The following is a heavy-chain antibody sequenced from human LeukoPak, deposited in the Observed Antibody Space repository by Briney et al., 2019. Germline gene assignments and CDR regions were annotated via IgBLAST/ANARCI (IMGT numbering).Heavy chain of an antibody. CDR3: AKGPISYYDILTGYLDY. CDR2: ISYDGSKR. Sequence: GGSLRLSCAASGFSFGSYTMHWVRQAPGKGLEWVAVISYDGSKRYYADSVKGRFTISRENSKNTLYLQLSSLRPEDTAVYYCAKGPISYYDILTGYLDYWGQGTLVTVSS. J-gene: IGHJ4*02. CDR1: GFSFGSYT. D-gene: IGHD3-9*01. V-gene: IGHV3-30*04.